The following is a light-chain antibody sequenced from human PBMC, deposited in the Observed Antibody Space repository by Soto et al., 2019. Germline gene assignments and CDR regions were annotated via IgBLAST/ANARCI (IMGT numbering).Light chain of an antibody. V-gene: IGLV2-14*01. Sequence: QSALTQPASVSGSPGQSITISCTGTSRDVGGYNFVSWYQQHPGQVPKLMIYDVSNRPSGVSDRFTGSKSGNTASLIISGLQAEDEADYYCSSYTTSSTVVIGGGTQLTVL. CDR3: SSYTTSSTVV. J-gene: IGLJ2*01. CDR1: SRDVGGYNF. CDR2: DVS.